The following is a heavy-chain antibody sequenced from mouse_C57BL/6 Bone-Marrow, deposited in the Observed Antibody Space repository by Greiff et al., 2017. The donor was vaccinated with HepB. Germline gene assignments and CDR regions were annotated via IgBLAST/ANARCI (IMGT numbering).Heavy chain of an antibody. Sequence: VQLQESGPGLVAPSQSLSITCTVSGFSLTSYAISWVRQPPGKGLEWLGVIWTGGGTNYNSALKSRLSISKDNSKSQVFLKMNSLQTDDTDRYYCARNHYYGSRAYWYFDVWGTGTTVTVSS. CDR3: ARNHYYGSRAYWYFDV. CDR1: GFSLTSYA. CDR2: IWTGGGT. V-gene: IGHV2-9-1*01. D-gene: IGHD1-1*01. J-gene: IGHJ1*03.